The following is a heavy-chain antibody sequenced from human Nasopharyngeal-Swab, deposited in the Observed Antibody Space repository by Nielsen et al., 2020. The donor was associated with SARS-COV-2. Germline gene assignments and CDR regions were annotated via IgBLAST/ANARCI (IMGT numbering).Heavy chain of an antibody. Sequence: GESLKISCAASGFTFSSYAMSWVRQAPGKGLEWVSVIYSGGSSTYYADSVKGRFTISRDNSKNTLYLQMNSLRAEDTAVYYCAKPPGDYVWGSYYFDYWDQGTLVTVSS. J-gene: IGHJ4*02. D-gene: IGHD3-16*01. V-gene: IGHV3-23*03. CDR3: AKPPGDYVWGSYYFDY. CDR1: GFTFSSYA. CDR2: IYSGGSST.